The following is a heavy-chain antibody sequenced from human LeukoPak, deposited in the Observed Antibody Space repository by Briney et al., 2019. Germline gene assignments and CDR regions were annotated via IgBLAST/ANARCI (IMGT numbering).Heavy chain of an antibody. Sequence: SETLSLTCTVSGGSISSYYWSWIRQPPGKGLEWIGYIYYSGSTNYNPSLKSRVTISVDTSKNQLSLKLSSVTAADTAVYYCARGGYCSSTSCYEFDYWGQGTLVTVSS. CDR3: ARGGYCSSTSCYEFDY. CDR1: GGSISSYY. CDR2: IYYSGST. D-gene: IGHD2-2*01. J-gene: IGHJ4*02. V-gene: IGHV4-59*01.